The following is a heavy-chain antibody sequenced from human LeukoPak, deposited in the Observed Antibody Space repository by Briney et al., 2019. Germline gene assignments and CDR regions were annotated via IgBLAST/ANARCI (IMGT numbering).Heavy chain of an antibody. V-gene: IGHV3-23*01. CDR3: AKDAIVGATHDYFDY. Sequence: GGSLRLSCAASGFTFGTYAMSWVRQGQGRGLXXXSSLSSRSDYLYYADSVKGRFTISRDNSKNTLYLQMNSLRAEDTAVYYCAKDAIVGATHDYFDYWGQGTLVAVSS. CDR2: LSSRSDYL. CDR1: GFTFGTYA. D-gene: IGHD1-26*01. J-gene: IGHJ4*02.